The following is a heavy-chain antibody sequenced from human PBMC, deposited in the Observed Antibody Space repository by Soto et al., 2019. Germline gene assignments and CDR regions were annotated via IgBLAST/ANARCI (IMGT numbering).Heavy chain of an antibody. D-gene: IGHD6-19*01. V-gene: IGHV5-51*01. CDR3: ARQMIIAVAGPRAAFDI. CDR1: GYSFTSYW. Sequence: GESLKISCKGSGYSFTSYWIGWVRQMPGKGLEWMGIIYPGDSDTRYSPSFQGQVTISADKSISTAYLQWSSLKASDTAMYYCARQMIIAVAGPRAAFDIWGQGTMVTVSS. CDR2: IYPGDSDT. J-gene: IGHJ3*02.